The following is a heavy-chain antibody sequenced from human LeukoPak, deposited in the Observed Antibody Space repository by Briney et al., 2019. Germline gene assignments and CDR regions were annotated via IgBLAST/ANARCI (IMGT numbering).Heavy chain of an antibody. V-gene: IGHV1-18*01. J-gene: IGHJ4*02. CDR1: GYIFTSYG. CDR2: ISGFNGNT. Sequence: ASVKVSCKASGYIFTSYGISWVRQAPGQGLEWMGWISGFNGNTNYAQKFQGRVTMTTDPSTSIAYMELRSLRSDDTAIYYCAREGYDLLTGYDYWGQGTLVTVSS. CDR3: AREGYDLLTGYDY. D-gene: IGHD3-9*01.